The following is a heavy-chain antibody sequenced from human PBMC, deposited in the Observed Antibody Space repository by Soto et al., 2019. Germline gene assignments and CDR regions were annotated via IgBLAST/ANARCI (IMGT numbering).Heavy chain of an antibody. J-gene: IGHJ4*02. CDR1: GGTSSSYA. CDR3: ASGGTTVNRRFDF. Sequence: QVQVVQSGAEVKKPGSSVRVSCKASGGTSSSYAITWMRQAPGQGLEWMGGIIPILDTTDYAQKFQGRVTFTADESTSTVYMELSSLTSADTAVYYCASGGTTVNRRFDFWGQVTLVTVSS. D-gene: IGHD4-4*01. V-gene: IGHV1-69*01. CDR2: IIPILDTT.